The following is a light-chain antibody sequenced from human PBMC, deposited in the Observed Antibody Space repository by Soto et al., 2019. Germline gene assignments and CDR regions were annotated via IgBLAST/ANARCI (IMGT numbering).Light chain of an antibody. CDR3: QQYRNLPT. CDR1: QDINIY. Sequence: DIHMTQSPSSLSASVGDRVTITCQASQDINIYLNWFQQKQGKAPKLLISDASNLEPGVPSRFSGSGSGTDFACTISSLQPEDFATYYCQQYRNLPTFGGGTKVEIK. CDR2: DAS. J-gene: IGKJ4*01. V-gene: IGKV1-33*01.